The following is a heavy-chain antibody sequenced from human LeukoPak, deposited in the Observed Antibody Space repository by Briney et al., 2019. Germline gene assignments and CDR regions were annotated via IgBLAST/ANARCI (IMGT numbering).Heavy chain of an antibody. V-gene: IGHV4-61*02. CDR3: ARDYGALDY. Sequence: PSQTLSLTCTVSGGSISSGSYYWSWIRQPAGKGLEWLGRIYTSGSTNYNPSLKSRVTISVDTSKNQFSLKLSSVTAADTAVYYCARDYGALDYWGQGTLVTVSS. CDR1: GGSISSGSYY. D-gene: IGHD4-17*01. J-gene: IGHJ4*02. CDR2: IYTSGST.